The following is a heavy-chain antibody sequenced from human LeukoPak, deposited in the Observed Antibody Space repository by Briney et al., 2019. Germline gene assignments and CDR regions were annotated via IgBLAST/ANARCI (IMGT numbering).Heavy chain of an antibody. CDR2: INHSGST. CDR1: GGSFSGYY. CDR3: ARGRGEIVVVPAPVPFDY. Sequence: PSETLSLTCAVYGGSFSGYYWSWIRQPPGKGLERIGEINHSGSTNYNPSLKSRVTISVDTSKNQFSLKLSSVTAADTAVYYCARGRGEIVVVPAPVPFDYWGQGTLVTVSS. D-gene: IGHD2-2*01. V-gene: IGHV4-34*01. J-gene: IGHJ4*02.